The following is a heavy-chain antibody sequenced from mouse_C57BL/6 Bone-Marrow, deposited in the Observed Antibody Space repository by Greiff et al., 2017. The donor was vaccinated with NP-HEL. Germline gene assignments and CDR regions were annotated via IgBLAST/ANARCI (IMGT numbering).Heavy chain of an antibody. Sequence: EVHLVESGGGLVKPGGSLKLSCAASGFTFSSYAMSWVRQTPEKRLEWVATISDGGSYTYYPDNVKGRFTISRDNAKNNLYLQMSHLKSEDTAMYYCAREIYYYGSSYDYYAMDYWGQGTSVTVSS. CDR2: ISDGGSYT. CDR1: GFTFSSYA. J-gene: IGHJ4*01. D-gene: IGHD1-1*01. V-gene: IGHV5-4*01. CDR3: AREIYYYGSSYDYYAMDY.